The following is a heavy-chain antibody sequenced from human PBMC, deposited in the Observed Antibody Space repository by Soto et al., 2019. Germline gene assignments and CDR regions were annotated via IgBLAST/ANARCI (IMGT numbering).Heavy chain of an antibody. Sequence: GGSLRLSCAASGFTFSSYWMSWVRQAPGKGLEWVANIKQDGSEKYYVDSVKGRFTISRDNAKNSLYLQMNSLRAEDTAVYYCARDPHNKWLVQVDYWGQGTLVTVSS. CDR2: IKQDGSEK. CDR3: ARDPHNKWLVQVDY. J-gene: IGHJ4*02. V-gene: IGHV3-7*01. D-gene: IGHD6-19*01. CDR1: GFTFSSYW.